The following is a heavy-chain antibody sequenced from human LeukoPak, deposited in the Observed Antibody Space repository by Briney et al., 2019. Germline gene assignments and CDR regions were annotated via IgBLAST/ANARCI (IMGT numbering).Heavy chain of an antibody. CDR3: ARHYLGGDYPDYFNH. V-gene: IGHV4-39*01. CDR2: IYYSGST. D-gene: IGHD2-21*02. CDR1: GGSISSNSYS. J-gene: IGHJ4*02. Sequence: PSETLSLTCIVSGGSISSNSYSWGWIRQPPGKGLEWIGTIYYSGSTYYKPSLKSRVTISIDTSKNQFSLNLNSVTAADTALYSCARHYLGGDYPDYFNHWGQGTLVTVSS.